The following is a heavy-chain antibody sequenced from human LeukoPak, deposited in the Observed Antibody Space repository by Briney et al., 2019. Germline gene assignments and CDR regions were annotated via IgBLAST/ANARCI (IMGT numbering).Heavy chain of an antibody. D-gene: IGHD2-2*01. CDR2: IIPILCIS. V-gene: IGHV1-69*04. CDR3: ARGVVVPAAISNWFDP. J-gene: IGHJ5*02. CDR1: GGTFSSYA. Sequence: SVKVSCKASGGTFSSYAISWVRQAPGQGLEWMGRIIPILCISKYAQKFQGRVTITADKSTSTAYMELSSLGSEDTAVYYCARGVVVPAAISNWFDPWGQGTLVTVSS.